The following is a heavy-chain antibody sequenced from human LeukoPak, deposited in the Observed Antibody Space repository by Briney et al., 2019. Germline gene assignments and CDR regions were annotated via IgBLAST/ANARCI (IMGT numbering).Heavy chain of an antibody. V-gene: IGHV3-48*03. CDR3: AREGRGFYEDAIIFDY. Sequence: GGSLRLSCAASGFTFSSYEMNWVRQAPGKGLEWVSYISSSGSTIYYADSVKGRFTISRDNAKNSLYLQMNSLRAEDTAVYYCAREGRGFYEDAIIFDYWGQGTLVTVSS. D-gene: IGHD3-16*01. J-gene: IGHJ4*02. CDR1: GFTFSSYE. CDR2: ISSSGSTI.